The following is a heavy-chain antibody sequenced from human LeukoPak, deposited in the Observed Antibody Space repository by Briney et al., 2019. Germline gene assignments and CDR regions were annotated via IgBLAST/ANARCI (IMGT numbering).Heavy chain of an antibody. D-gene: IGHD2-15*01. V-gene: IGHV4-34*01. CDR3: ARGDYCSGGSCYSPPFDY. CDR2: INHSGST. CDR1: GGSFSGYY. J-gene: IGHJ4*02. Sequence: SETLSLTCAVYGGSFSGYYWSWLRQPPGKGLEWIGEINHSGSTNYNPSLKSRVTISVDTSNNQLSLKLSSVTAADTAVYYCARGDYCSGGSCYSPPFDYWGQGTLVTVSS.